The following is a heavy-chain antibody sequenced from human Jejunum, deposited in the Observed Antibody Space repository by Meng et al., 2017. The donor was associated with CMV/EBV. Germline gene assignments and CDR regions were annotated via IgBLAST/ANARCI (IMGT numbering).Heavy chain of an antibody. CDR3: AKDLGSSSHAFDY. CDR2: IDLEGGGK. CDR1: GFDFDGYG. V-gene: IGHV3-43*01. J-gene: IGHJ4*02. Sequence: GFDFDGYGKAWIPEGSGKGLEWVTIIDLEGGGKYYGDDVKGRFTISRDNSKNSLYLQMNNLRSEDTAFYDCAKDLGSSSHAFDYWGQGTLVTVSS. D-gene: IGHD6-6*01.